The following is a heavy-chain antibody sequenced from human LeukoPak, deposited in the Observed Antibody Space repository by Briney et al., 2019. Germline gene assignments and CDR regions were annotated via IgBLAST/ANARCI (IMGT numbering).Heavy chain of an antibody. V-gene: IGHV1-2*02. CDR3: APSDVNYFDY. J-gene: IGHJ4*02. CDR1: GYTFTGYY. D-gene: IGHD2-21*02. Sequence: GASVKVSCKASGYTFTGYYIHWVRQAPGQGLEWMGWINPNSGATNYAQKFQGRVTMTRDTSTSTAHMELSRLRSDDTAMYYCAPSDVNYFDYWGQGTLVTVSS. CDR2: INPNSGAT.